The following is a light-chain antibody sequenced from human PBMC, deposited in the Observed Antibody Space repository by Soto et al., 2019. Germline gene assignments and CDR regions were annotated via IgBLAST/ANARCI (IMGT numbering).Light chain of an antibody. CDR1: QSVRSN. CDR2: GAS. J-gene: IGKJ2*01. CDR3: QQYNNWPPMYT. V-gene: IGKV3-15*01. Sequence: EVVLTQSPATLSVSPGERATLSCRASQSVRSNLAWYQQKPGQSPRLLIYGASTRATGIPARFSGSGSGTDFTLTISSLQSEDFAVYYCQQYNNWPPMYTFGQGTKLEIK.